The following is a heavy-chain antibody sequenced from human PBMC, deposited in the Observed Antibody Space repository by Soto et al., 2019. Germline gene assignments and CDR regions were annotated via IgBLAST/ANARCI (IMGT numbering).Heavy chain of an antibody. V-gene: IGHV3-15*07. D-gene: IGHD2-15*01. J-gene: IGHJ6*02. CDR2: IKTSAGGGAT. Sequence: EVQLVESAGGLVKPGGSLRLSCVASGFSFNEAWMNWVRQAPGEGLEWVGRIKTSAGGGATDYAAPVQGRFTISRDDSKIALYLHMNSLRTEDTAIYYCTTGSVEGIWGQGTTVTVSS. CDR1: GFSFNEAW. CDR3: TTGSVEGI.